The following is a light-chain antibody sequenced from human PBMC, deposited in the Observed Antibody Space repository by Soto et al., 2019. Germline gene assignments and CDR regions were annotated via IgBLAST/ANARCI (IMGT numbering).Light chain of an antibody. CDR1: SSDVGGYNY. J-gene: IGLJ1*01. Sequence: QSALTQPASVSGSPGQSITISCTGTSSDVGGYNYVSWYQHHPGKAPKLMIYDVTNRPSGVPDRFSGSRSGNTASLTISGLQAEDDADYYCCSYAGTYTFYVFGTGTKVTVL. CDR3: CSYAGTYTFYV. V-gene: IGLV2-11*01. CDR2: DVT.